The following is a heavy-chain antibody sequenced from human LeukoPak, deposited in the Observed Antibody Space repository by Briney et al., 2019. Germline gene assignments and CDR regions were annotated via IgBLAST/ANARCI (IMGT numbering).Heavy chain of an antibody. D-gene: IGHD4-23*01. Sequence: ASVTVSCKASGYSFTNYYIHWVRQAPGQGLEWMGIVNPSGGSTTYAQEFQGRVTMTRDTSTSTVYMDLSSLRSDDTAVYFCARGGRMTTVVTYYFDYWGQGTRVTVSS. CDR1: GYSFTNYY. V-gene: IGHV1-46*01. CDR3: ARGGRMTTVVTYYFDY. J-gene: IGHJ4*02. CDR2: VNPSGGST.